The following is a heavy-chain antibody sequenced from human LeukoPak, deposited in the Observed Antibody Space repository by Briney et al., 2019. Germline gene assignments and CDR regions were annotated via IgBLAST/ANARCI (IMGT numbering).Heavy chain of an antibody. CDR1: GGTFSSYA. CDR3: ARYSSSWYRDYYYGMDV. Sequence: GSSVKVSCKASGGTFSSYAISWVRQAPGQGLEWMGGITPIFGTANYAQKFQGRVTITADESTSTAYMELSSLRSEDTAVYYCARYSSSWYRDYYYGMDVWGQGTTVTVSS. CDR2: ITPIFGTA. V-gene: IGHV1-69*01. D-gene: IGHD6-13*01. J-gene: IGHJ6*02.